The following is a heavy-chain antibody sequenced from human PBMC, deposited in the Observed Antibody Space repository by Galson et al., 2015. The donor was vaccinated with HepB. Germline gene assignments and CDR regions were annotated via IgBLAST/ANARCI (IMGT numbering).Heavy chain of an antibody. D-gene: IGHD6-13*01. CDR2: ISDHGRNT. CDR1: GFIFSDYS. J-gene: IGHJ4*02. CDR3: ARAYSSSWFFDY. V-gene: IGHV3-64*04. Sequence: SLRLSCAVSGFIFSDYSMHWVRQAPGKRLEYLSVISDHGRNTYYTDSVKGRFTISRDNAKNSLYLQMNSLRVEDTAVYYCARAYSSSWFFDYWGQGTLVTVSS.